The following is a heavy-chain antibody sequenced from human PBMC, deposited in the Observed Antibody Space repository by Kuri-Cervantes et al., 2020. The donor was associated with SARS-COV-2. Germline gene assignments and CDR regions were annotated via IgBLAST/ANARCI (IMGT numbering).Heavy chain of an antibody. CDR2: INSDGSST. V-gene: IGHV3-74*01. CDR1: GFTFSSYW. J-gene: IGHJ4*02. CDR3: ARSPAEKEGAPLGFGTFFFDY. D-gene: IGHD3-10*01. Sequence: GGSLRLSCAASGFTFSSYWMHWVRQAPGKGLVWVSRINSDGSSTSYADSVKGRFTISRDNAKNSLYLQMNSLRAEDTAVYYCARSPAEKEGAPLGFGTFFFDYWGQGTLVTVSS.